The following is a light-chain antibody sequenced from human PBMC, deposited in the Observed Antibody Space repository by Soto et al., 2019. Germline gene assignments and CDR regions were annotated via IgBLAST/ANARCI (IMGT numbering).Light chain of an antibody. CDR3: QKYNSAPWT. V-gene: IGKV1-27*01. Sequence: DIQMTQSPSSLSASVGDRVTITCRASQGINNYLAWYQQKPGQVPKLLIYAASTLQSGVPSRFSGSVSGTDFTRTISSLQPEDVATDYCQKYNSAPWTFGQGTKVDIK. CDR2: AAS. CDR1: QGINNY. J-gene: IGKJ1*01.